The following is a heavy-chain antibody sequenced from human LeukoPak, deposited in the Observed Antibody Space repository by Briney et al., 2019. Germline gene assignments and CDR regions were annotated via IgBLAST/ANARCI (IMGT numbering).Heavy chain of an antibody. D-gene: IGHD6-13*01. V-gene: IGHV4-61*01. CDR2: IYYSGST. CDR3: ARDIYSSSWTAPYS. Sequence: SETLSLTCTVSGGSFSSGNYYWSWFRPPPGKGLEWIGYIYYSGSTNYNPSLKSRVTISVDTSKNQFSLKLTSVTAADTAVYYCARDIYSSSWTAPYSWGQGTLVTVSS. J-gene: IGHJ4*02. CDR1: GGSFSSGNYY.